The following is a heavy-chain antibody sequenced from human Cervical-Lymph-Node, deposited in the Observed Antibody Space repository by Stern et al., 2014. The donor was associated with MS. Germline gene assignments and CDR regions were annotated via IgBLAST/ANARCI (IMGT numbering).Heavy chain of an antibody. CDR1: GSTFTNFY. V-gene: IGHV1-46*01. J-gene: IGHJ3*02. Sequence: VQLVESGAEVKKPGASVKVSCKASGSTFTNFYMHWVRQAPGQGLEWMGIINPSGGSTSYGQKFQGRVTMTRDTSTSTVYMELSSLRSEDTAVYYCAIGAFDIWGQGTMVTVSS. CDR2: INPSGGST. CDR3: AIGAFDI.